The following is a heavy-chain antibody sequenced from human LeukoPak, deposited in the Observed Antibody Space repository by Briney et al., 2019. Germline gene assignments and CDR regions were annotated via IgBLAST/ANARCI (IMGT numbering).Heavy chain of an antibody. CDR2: ISASGGST. J-gene: IGHJ4*02. D-gene: IGHD4-11*01. CDR1: GFTFSSYA. V-gene: IGHV3-23*01. Sequence: GGSLRLSCAASGFTFSSYAMSWVRQAPGKGLEWVSAISASGGSTYYADSVKGRFTISRDNSKNTLYLQMNSLRDEDTAVYYCAKISTTTVLGYFDYWGQGTLVTVSS. CDR3: AKISTTTVLGYFDY.